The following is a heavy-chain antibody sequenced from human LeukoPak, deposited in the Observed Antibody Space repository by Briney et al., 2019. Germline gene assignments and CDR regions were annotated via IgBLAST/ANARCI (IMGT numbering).Heavy chain of an antibody. V-gene: IGHV3-23*01. D-gene: IGHD2-15*01. J-gene: IGHJ4*02. Sequence: GGSLRLSCAASGFTFSGYAMSWVRQAPGKGLEWVSFISASGGSTYYADSVKGRFTISRDNSKNTLYLQMNTLRAEDMAVYYIARRGYCSGGDCLYFFDYWGQGTLVTVSS. CDR1: GFTFSGYA. CDR2: ISASGGST. CDR3: ARRGYCSGGDCLYFFDY.